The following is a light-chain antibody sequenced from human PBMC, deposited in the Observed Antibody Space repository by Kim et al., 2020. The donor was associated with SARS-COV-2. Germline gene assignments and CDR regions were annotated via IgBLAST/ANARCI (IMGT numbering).Light chain of an antibody. Sequence: ASVGDRVTITCRASQSISNWLAWYQQKPGKAPKLLIQQASSLESGVPSRFSGRGSGTEFTLTISGLQPDDFATYYCQQYNRYSWTFGQGTKVEIK. J-gene: IGKJ1*01. CDR1: QSISNW. CDR2: QAS. CDR3: QQYNRYSWT. V-gene: IGKV1-5*03.